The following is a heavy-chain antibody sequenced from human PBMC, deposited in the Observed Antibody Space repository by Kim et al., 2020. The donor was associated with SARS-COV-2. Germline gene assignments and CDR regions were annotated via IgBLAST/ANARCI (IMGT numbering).Heavy chain of an antibody. CDR2: IYYSGST. Sequence: SETLSLTCTVSGGSISSSSYFWGWIRQPPGKGLEWIGSIYYSGSTYCNPSLKSRVTISVDTSKNQFSLKLSSVTAADTAVYYCARLVRVLWYFDLWGRGTLVTVSS. CDR3: ARLVRVLWYFDL. V-gene: IGHV4-39*01. D-gene: IGHD1-26*01. J-gene: IGHJ2*01. CDR1: GGSISSSSYF.